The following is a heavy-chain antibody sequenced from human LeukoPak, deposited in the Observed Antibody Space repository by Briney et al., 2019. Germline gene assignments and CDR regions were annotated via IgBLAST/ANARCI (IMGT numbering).Heavy chain of an antibody. Sequence: GSLRLSCAASGFTVSSNYMSWVRQAPGKGLEWVSVIYSGGSTYYADSVKGRFTISRDNSKNTLYLQMNSLRAEDTAVYYCAKDLPGVAAAAGTRDDYWGQGTLVTVSS. V-gene: IGHV3-53*01. D-gene: IGHD6-13*01. CDR1: GFTVSSNY. J-gene: IGHJ4*02. CDR3: AKDLPGVAAAAGTRDDY. CDR2: IYSGGST.